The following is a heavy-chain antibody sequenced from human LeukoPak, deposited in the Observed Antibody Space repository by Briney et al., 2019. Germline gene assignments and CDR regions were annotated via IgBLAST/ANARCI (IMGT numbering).Heavy chain of an antibody. J-gene: IGHJ4*02. D-gene: IGHD1-26*01. CDR1: GGTFSSYA. CDR3: ASGSGSYYGDY. Sequence: ASVKVSCKASGGTFSSYAISWVRQAPGQGLEWMGGIIPIFGTANYAQKFQGRVTITADKSTSTAYMELSSLRSEDTAVYYCASGSGSYYGDYWGQGTLVTVSS. CDR2: IIPIFGTA. V-gene: IGHV1-69*06.